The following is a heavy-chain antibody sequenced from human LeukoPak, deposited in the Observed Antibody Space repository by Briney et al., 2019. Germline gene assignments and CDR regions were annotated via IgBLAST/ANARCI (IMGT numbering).Heavy chain of an antibody. CDR1: GFTFGDYA. CDR2: IRSKAYGGTT. J-gene: IGHJ2*01. CDR3: AKEPHDYGDYVYFDL. D-gene: IGHD4-17*01. V-gene: IGHV3-49*04. Sequence: GRSLRLSCTASGFTFGDYAMSWVRQAPGKGLEGVGFIRSKAYGGTTEYAASVKGRFTISRDDSKSIAYLQMNSLKTEDTAVYYCAKEPHDYGDYVYFDLWGRGTLVTVSS.